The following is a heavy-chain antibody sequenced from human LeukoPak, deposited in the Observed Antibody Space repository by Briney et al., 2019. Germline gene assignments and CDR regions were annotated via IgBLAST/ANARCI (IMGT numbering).Heavy chain of an antibody. CDR1: GGSFSGYY. D-gene: IGHD1-14*01. CDR3: ARGRGATGRYFDY. J-gene: IGHJ4*02. V-gene: IGHV4-34*01. Sequence: SETLSLTCAVYGGSFSGYYWSWIRQPPGKGLEWIGEINHSGSTNYNPSLKSRVPISVDTSKNQFSLKLSSVTAADTAVYYCARGRGATGRYFDYWGQGTLVTVSS. CDR2: INHSGST.